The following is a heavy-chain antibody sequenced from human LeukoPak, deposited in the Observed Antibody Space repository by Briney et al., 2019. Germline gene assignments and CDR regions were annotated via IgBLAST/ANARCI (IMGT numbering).Heavy chain of an antibody. V-gene: IGHV1-18*01. D-gene: IGHD4-17*01. CDR2: ISAYNGNT. CDR3: ARAQHTVSLYYYYYYYMDV. Sequence: ASVKVSCKASGYTFTSYGISWVRQAPGQGLEWMGWISAYNGNTNYAQKLQGRVTMTTDTSTSTAYMELRSLRSDDTAVYYCARAQHTVSLYYYYYYYMDVWGKGTTVTVSS. J-gene: IGHJ6*03. CDR1: GYTFTSYG.